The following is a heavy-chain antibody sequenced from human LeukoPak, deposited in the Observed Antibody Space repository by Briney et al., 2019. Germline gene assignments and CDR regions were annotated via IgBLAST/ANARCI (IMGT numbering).Heavy chain of an antibody. CDR1: GFTFDDYA. Sequence: GGSLRLSCAASGFTFDDYAMHWVRQAPGKGLEWVSGISWNSGSIGYADSVKGRFTISRDNAKNSLCLQMNSLRAGDTAVYYCVRGYTSGHYGMDVWGQGTTVTVSS. J-gene: IGHJ6*02. D-gene: IGHD5-18*01. CDR2: ISWNSGSI. CDR3: VRGYTSGHYGMDV. V-gene: IGHV3-9*01.